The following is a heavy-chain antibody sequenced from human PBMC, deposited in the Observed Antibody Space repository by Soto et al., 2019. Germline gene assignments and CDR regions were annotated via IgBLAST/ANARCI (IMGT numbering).Heavy chain of an antibody. CDR3: ARDLRFSSGWLDAFDI. J-gene: IGHJ3*02. D-gene: IGHD6-19*01. CDR1: GFTFDSYG. CDR2: ITYDGSNK. V-gene: IGHV3-30*03. Sequence: QVQLVESGGGAVQPGRSLRLSCAASGFTFDSYGMHWVRQAPGKGLEWVAVITYDGSNKYYGDSVKGRFTTSRDNPKNTLYLQMDSRRAEDTAMYYCARDLRFSSGWLDAFDIWGQGTMVTVST.